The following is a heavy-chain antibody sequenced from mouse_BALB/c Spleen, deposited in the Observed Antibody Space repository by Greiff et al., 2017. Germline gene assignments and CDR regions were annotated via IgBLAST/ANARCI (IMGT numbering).Heavy chain of an antibody. D-gene: IGHD2-4*01. Sequence: EVQGVESGPGLVKPSQSLSLTCTVTGYSITSDYAWNWIRQFPGNKLEWMGYISYSGSTSYNPSLKSRISITRDTSKNQFFLQLNSVTTEDTATYYCAREGLRTMITNFDYWGQGTTLTVSS. V-gene: IGHV3-2*02. J-gene: IGHJ2*01. CDR2: ISYSGST. CDR3: AREGLRTMITNFDY. CDR1: GYSITSDYA.